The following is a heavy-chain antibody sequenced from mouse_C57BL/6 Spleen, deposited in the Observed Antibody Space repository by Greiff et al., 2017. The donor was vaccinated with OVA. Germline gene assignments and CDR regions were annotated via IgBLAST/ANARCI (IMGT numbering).Heavy chain of an antibody. CDR3: ARWDYYGSSYGYAMDY. J-gene: IGHJ4*01. V-gene: IGHV1-59*01. D-gene: IGHD1-1*01. CDR2: IDPSDSYT. Sequence: QVQLQQPGAELVRPGTSVKLSCKASGYTFTSYWMHWVKQRPGQGLEWIGVIDPSDSYTNYNQKFKCKATLTVDTSSSTAYMQISSLTSEDSAVYYCARWDYYGSSYGYAMDYWGQGTSVTVSS. CDR1: GYTFTSYW.